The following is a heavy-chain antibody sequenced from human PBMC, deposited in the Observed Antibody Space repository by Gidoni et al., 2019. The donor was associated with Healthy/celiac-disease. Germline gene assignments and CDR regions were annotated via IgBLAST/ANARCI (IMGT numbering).Heavy chain of an antibody. V-gene: IGHV4-34*01. CDR2: INHRGST. D-gene: IGHD6-13*01. CDR3: ARGVKTGIAAAGTFDY. CDR1: GGSFSGDY. Sequence: QVQLQQWGAGLLKPSETLSLTCAVYGGSFSGDYWSWIRQPPGKGLEWNGEINHRGSTNYNPSLESRVTISVDTSKNQFSLKLSSVTAADTAVYYCARGVKTGIAAAGTFDYWGQGTLVTVSS. J-gene: IGHJ4*02.